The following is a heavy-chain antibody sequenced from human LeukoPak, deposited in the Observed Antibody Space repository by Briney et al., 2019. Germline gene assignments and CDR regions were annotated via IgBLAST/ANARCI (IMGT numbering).Heavy chain of an antibody. CDR1: GGPISSSSYY. Sequence: PSETLSLTCTVSGGPISSSSYYWGWIRQPPGKGLERIGNIYYSGDSYYNPSLGSRVTISVDTSKNQFSLKLSSVTAADAAVYYCARRIGSSGRSFDPRGQGTLVTVSS. V-gene: IGHV4-39*01. CDR3: ARRIGSSGRSFDP. D-gene: IGHD6-19*01. CDR2: IYYSGDS. J-gene: IGHJ5*02.